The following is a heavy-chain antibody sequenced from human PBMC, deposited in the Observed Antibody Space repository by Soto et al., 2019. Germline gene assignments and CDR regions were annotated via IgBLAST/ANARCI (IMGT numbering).Heavy chain of an antibody. CDR2: INSDGSST. J-gene: IGHJ4*02. CDR3: ARGEDYYDSSGYYPLFDY. Sequence: GGSLRLSCAASGFTFSSYWMHWVRQAPGKGLVWVSRINSDGSSTSYADSVKGRFTISRDNAKNMLYLQMNSLRAEDTALYYCARGEDYYDSSGYYPLFDYWGQGTLVTVSS. V-gene: IGHV3-74*01. CDR1: GFTFSSYW. D-gene: IGHD3-22*01.